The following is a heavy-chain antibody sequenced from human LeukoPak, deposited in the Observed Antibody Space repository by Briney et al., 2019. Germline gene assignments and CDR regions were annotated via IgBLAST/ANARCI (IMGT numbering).Heavy chain of an antibody. CDR3: ARGRIAARLPHFDY. J-gene: IGHJ4*02. CDR2: IYYSGST. Sequence: SETLSLTCTVSGGSISSYYWSWLRQPPGKGLEWIGYIYYSGSTNYNPSLKSRVTISVDTSKSQFSLKLSSVTAADTAVYYCARGRIAARLPHFDYWGQGTLVTVSS. V-gene: IGHV4-59*01. D-gene: IGHD6-6*01. CDR1: GGSISSYY.